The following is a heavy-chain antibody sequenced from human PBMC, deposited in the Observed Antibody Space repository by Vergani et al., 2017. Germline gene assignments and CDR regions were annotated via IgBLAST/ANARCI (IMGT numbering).Heavy chain of an antibody. Sequence: QVQLQESGPGLVKPSQTLSLTCTVSGGSISSGDYYWSWIRQPPGKGLEWIGYIYYSGSTYDNPSLKSRVTISVDTSKNQFSLKLSSVTAADTAVYYCARDNYGDYYDSSGYYGFDYWGQGTLVTVSS. CDR2: IYYSGST. V-gene: IGHV4-30-4*01. CDR1: GGSISSGDYY. J-gene: IGHJ4*02. D-gene: IGHD3-22*01. CDR3: ARDNYGDYYDSSGYYGFDY.